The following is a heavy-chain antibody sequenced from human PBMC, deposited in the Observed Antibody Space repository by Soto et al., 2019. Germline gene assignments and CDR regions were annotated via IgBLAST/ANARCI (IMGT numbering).Heavy chain of an antibody. V-gene: IGHV1-2*02. CDR1: GYTFTAYS. J-gene: IGHJ4*02. D-gene: IGHD6-19*01. Sequence: ASVKVSCMASGYTFTAYSMHWVRQAPGQGLEWMGWFNPNSGDTIYPQRFQGRLTLTGDTSIATAYMEMYSLTSDDSAVYYCAREASAVISLDYWGQGXLVTVYS. CDR3: AREASAVISLDY. CDR2: FNPNSGDT.